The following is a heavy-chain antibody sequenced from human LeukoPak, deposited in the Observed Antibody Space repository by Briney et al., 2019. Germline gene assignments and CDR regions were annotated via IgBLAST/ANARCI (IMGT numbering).Heavy chain of an antibody. CDR3: APTTVTTLDY. CDR2: ISGSGSNT. V-gene: IGHV3-23*01. J-gene: IGHJ4*02. D-gene: IGHD4-17*01. Sequence: GGSLRLSCAASGFTFRSYAMSWVRQAPGKGLEWVSAISGSGSNTYYADSVKGRFSIYRDNSKNTLYLQMNSLRAEDTAVYYCAPTTVTTLDYWGLGTLVTVSS. CDR1: GFTFRSYA.